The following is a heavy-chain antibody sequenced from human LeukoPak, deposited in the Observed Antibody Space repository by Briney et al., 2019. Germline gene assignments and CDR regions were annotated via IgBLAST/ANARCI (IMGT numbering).Heavy chain of an antibody. J-gene: IGHJ6*03. CDR1: GGSFSGYY. CDR2: INHSGST. D-gene: IGHD2-15*01. V-gene: IGHV4-34*01. Sequence: PSETLSLTCAVYGGSFSGYYWSWIRQPPGKGLEWIGEINHSGSTNYNPSLKSRVTISVDTSKNQFSLKLSSVTAADTAVYYCARHRRLQYYYYYMDVWGKGTTVTISS. CDR3: ARHRRLQYYYYYMDV.